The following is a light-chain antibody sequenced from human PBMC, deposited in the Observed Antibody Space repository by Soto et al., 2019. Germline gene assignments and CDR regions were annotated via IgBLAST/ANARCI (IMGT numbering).Light chain of an antibody. CDR2: DAS. Sequence: EIQFTQSPSFLSASIGDRVTITCRASQGISSYLAWYQQKPGKAPKLLIYDASSLESGVPSRFSGSGSGTEFTLTISSLQPDDFATYYCQQYNSYWTFGQGTKVDIK. J-gene: IGKJ1*01. CDR1: QGISSY. V-gene: IGKV1-9*01. CDR3: QQYNSYWT.